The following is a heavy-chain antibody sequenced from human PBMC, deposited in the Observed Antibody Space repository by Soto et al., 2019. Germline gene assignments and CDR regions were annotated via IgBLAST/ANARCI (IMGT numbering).Heavy chain of an antibody. V-gene: IGHV5-51*01. CDR2: IYPGDSDT. CDR1: GYSFTSYW. J-gene: IGHJ6*03. D-gene: IGHD3-10*01. Sequence: GESLKISCKGSGYSFTSYWIGWVRQMPGKGLEWMGIIYPGDSDTRYSPSFQGQVTISADKSISTAYLQWSSLKASDTAMYYCARRFGYYGSGDRYYYYMDVWGKGTTVTVSS. CDR3: ARRFGYYGSGDRYYYYMDV.